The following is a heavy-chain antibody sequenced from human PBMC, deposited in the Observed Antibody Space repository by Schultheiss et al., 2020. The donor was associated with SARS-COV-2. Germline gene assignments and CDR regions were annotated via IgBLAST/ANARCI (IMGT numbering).Heavy chain of an antibody. J-gene: IGHJ4*02. CDR2: ITGSGDNT. V-gene: IGHV3-23*01. CDR1: GFTFSSYA. D-gene: IGHD2-21*01. CDR3: ATKPSAGDFDY. Sequence: GGSLRLSCAVSGFTFSSYAMGWVRQAPGKGLEWVSAITGSGDNTYYTESVRGRFTISRDNSKNTLFLQMNSLRAEDTAVYYCATKPSAGDFDYWGQGTLVTVSS.